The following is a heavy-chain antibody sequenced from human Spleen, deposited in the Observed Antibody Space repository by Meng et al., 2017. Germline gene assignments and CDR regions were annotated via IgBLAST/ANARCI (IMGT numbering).Heavy chain of an antibody. Sequence: SVKVSCKASGGTFSSYAISWVRQAPGQGLEWMGSIIPIFGTTNYAQKFQRRVTITADESTSTAYMELSSLRSEDTAVYYCARERTAYGLDVWGQGTAVTVSS. CDR2: IIPIFGTT. D-gene: IGHD1/OR15-1a*01. J-gene: IGHJ6*02. CDR3: ARERTAYGLDV. V-gene: IGHV1-69*13. CDR1: GGTFSSYA.